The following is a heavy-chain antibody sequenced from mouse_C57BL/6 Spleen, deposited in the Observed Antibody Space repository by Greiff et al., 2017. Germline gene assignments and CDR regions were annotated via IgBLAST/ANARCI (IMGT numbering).Heavy chain of an antibody. J-gene: IGHJ3*01. CDR2: IWPGGGT. CDR3: ARGYVGYYAWFAY. V-gene: IGHV2-9-1*01. Sequence: QVQLKESGPGLVAPSQSLSITCTVSGFSLTSYAISWVRQPPGKGLEWLGVIWPGGGTTYNSALKSRLSICKDNSKCQVFLKMNSLHTDDTARDYWARGYVGYYAWFAYWGQGTLVTVSA. CDR1: GFSLTSYA. D-gene: IGHD2-3*01.